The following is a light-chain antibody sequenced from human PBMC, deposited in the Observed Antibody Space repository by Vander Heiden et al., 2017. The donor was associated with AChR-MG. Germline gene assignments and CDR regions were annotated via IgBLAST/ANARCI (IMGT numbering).Light chain of an antibody. CDR2: QGN. Sequence: SFELTQPPSVSVSPGQTPSITCSGDKLEYRYASWYQQKPGQSPVLVIYQGNKRPSGLPERFSGSTSGNTATLTISGTQAMDEGDYYCQAWDSTTAFFGGGTKLTVL. V-gene: IGLV3-1*01. CDR1: KLEYRY. CDR3: QAWDSTTAF. J-gene: IGLJ2*01.